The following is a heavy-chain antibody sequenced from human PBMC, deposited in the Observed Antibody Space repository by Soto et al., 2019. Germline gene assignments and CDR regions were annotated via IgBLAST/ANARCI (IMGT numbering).Heavy chain of an antibody. J-gene: IGHJ5*02. Sequence: LRLSCAASGFTFSSYEMNWVRQAPGKGLEWVSYISSSGSTIYYADSVKGRFTISRDNAKNSLYLQMNSLRAEDTAVYYCARAPQRRGWDNWFDPWGQGTLVTVSS. CDR3: ARAPQRRGWDNWFDP. V-gene: IGHV3-48*03. D-gene: IGHD6-19*01. CDR2: ISSSGSTI. CDR1: GFTFSSYE.